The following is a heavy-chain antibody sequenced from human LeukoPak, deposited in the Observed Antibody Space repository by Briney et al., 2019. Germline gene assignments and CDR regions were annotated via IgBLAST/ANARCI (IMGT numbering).Heavy chain of an antibody. D-gene: IGHD1-26*01. CDR1: GGTFNSYA. CDR2: IIPIFGTA. Sequence: SVKVSCKTSGGTFNSYAISWVRQAPGQGLEWMGGIIPIFGTANYAQKFQGRVTITADESTSTAYMELSSLRSEDTAVYYCARVWELRDWFDPWGQGTLVTVSS. J-gene: IGHJ5*02. V-gene: IGHV1-69*13. CDR3: ARVWELRDWFDP.